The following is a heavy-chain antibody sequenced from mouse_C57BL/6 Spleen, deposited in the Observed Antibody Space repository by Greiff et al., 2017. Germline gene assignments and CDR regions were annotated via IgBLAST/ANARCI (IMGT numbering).Heavy chain of an antibody. CDR1: GYTFTSYW. D-gene: IGHD2-3*01. Sequence: QVQLQQPGAELVRPGSSVKLSCKASGYTFTSYWMDWVKQRPGQGLEWIGNIYPSDSETHYNQKFKDKATLTVDKSSSTAYMQLSSLTSEDSAVYYCARWSYDHSWFAYWGHGALVTVAA. CDR3: ARWSYDHSWFAY. V-gene: IGHV1-61*01. J-gene: IGHJ3*01. CDR2: IYPSDSET.